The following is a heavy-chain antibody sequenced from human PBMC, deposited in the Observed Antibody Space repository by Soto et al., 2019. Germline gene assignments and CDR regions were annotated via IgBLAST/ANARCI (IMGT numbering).Heavy chain of an antibody. D-gene: IGHD6-13*01. CDR2: ISAYNGNT. V-gene: IGHV1-18*01. CDR3: ARVLGYSSSSPPDY. J-gene: IGHJ4*02. Sequence: FKASDYTFTSYGISRARPALGQGIEWMGWISAYNGNTNYAQKLQGRVTMTTDTSTSTAYMELRSLRSDDTAVYYCARVLGYSSSSPPDYWGQESLVTVSS. CDR1: DYTFTSYG.